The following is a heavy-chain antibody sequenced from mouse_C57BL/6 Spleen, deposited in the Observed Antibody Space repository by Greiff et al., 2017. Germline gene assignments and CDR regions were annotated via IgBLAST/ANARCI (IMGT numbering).Heavy chain of an antibody. CDR2: IYPGDGDT. D-gene: IGHD2-5*01. V-gene: IGHV1-80*01. CDR3: ARSYSNYDYAMDY. Sequence: QVHVKQSGAELVKPGASVKISCKASGYAFSSYWMNWVKQRPGKGLEWIGQIYPGDGDTNYNGKFKGKATLTADKSSSTAYMQLSSLTSEDSAVYFCARSYSNYDYAMDYWGQGTSVTVSS. CDR1: GYAFSSYW. J-gene: IGHJ4*01.